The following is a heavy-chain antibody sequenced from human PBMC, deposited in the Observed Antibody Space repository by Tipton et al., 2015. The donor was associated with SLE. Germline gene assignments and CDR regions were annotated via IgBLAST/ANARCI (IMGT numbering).Heavy chain of an antibody. J-gene: IGHJ4*02. Sequence: VQLVQSGAEVKKPGATVKISCKVSGYTFFSDYYMHWVQRAPGKGLEWVGLVNPEDGKTMYAEKFQGRVTITADTSTDTAYMELSSLRSEDTAVYYCATLITGTPWWGQGTLVTVSS. V-gene: IGHV1-69-2*01. CDR2: VNPEDGKT. D-gene: IGHD1-7*01. CDR1: GYTFFSDYY. CDR3: ATLITGTPW.